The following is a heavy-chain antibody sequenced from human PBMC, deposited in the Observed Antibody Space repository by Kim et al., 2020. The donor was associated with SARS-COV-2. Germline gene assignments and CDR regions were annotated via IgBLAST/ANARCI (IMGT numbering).Heavy chain of an antibody. Sequence: GGSLRLSCTASGFTFSSSWMTWVRQAPGKGLEWVGNINRDGSGQNYVGSLRGRITISRDNTRNSLYLHMESLRAEDTAVYYCTTKNYWGQGNLVTVAS. CDR2: INRDGSGQ. CDR3: TTKNY. CDR1: GFTFSSSW. J-gene: IGHJ4*02. V-gene: IGHV3-7*01.